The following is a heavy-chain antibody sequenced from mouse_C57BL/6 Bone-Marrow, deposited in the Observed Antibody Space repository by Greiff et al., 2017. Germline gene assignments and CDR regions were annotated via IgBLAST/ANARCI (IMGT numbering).Heavy chain of an antibody. CDR2: IYPGGGYT. D-gene: IGHD4-1*01. J-gene: IGHJ2*01. V-gene: IGHV1-63*01. CDR1: GYTFTNYW. Sequence: QVQLQQSGAELVRPGTSVKLSCKASGYTFTNYWIGWVKQRPGHGLAWIGDIYPGGGYTNYNEKFKGKATLTAEKSSSTAYMQFISLPSEDSTIYYCTRGGTGGFDGGGQGTTLTVSS. CDR3: TRGGTGGFDG.